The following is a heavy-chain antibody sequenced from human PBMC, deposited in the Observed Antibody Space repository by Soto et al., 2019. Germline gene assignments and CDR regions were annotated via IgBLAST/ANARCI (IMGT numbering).Heavy chain of an antibody. J-gene: IGHJ6*03. Sequence: QVQLVESGGGVVQPGSSLRLSCAAYGFTFSSYGMHWVRQAPGKGLEWVAVISYDGSNKYYADSVKGRFTISRDNSKTTLYLQMNSLRAEDTAVYYCAKDTTTLGLYYYYMDVWGKGTTVTVSS. V-gene: IGHV3-30*18. CDR2: ISYDGSNK. D-gene: IGHD3-16*01. CDR3: AKDTTTLGLYYYYMDV. CDR1: GFTFSSYG.